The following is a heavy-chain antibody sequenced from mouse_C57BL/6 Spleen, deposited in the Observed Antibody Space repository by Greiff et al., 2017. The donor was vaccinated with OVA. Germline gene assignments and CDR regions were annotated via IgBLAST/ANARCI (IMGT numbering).Heavy chain of an antibody. D-gene: IGHD2-4*01. CDR3: ARRGHYDYDGGLDY. Sequence: VQLQQPGAELVKPGASVKMSCKASGYTFTSYWITWVKQRPGPGLEWIGDIYPGSGSTNYNEKFKSKATLTVDTSSSTAYMQLSSLTSEDSAVYYCARRGHYDYDGGLDYWGQGTTLTVAS. CDR1: GYTFTSYW. CDR2: IYPGSGST. V-gene: IGHV1-55*01. J-gene: IGHJ2*01.